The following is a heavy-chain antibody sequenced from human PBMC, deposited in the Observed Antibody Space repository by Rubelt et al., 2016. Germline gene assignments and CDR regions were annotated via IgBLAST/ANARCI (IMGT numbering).Heavy chain of an antibody. J-gene: IGHJ4*02. D-gene: IGHD3-10*01. CDR3: ARDRYYGSGTGIDY. V-gene: IGHV4-31*02. Sequence: YSGSTYYNPSLKSRVTISVDTSKNQFSLKLSSVTAADTAVYYCARDRYYGSGTGIDYWGQGTLVTVSS. CDR2: YSGST.